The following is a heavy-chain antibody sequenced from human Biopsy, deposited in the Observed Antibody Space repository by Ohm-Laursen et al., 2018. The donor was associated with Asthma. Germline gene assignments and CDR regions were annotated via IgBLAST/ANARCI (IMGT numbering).Heavy chain of an antibody. V-gene: IGHV4-59*01. CDR1: GCRIGSFC. Sequence: VHGCRIGSFCWCRIRPSPEKEREWMGLVYWTGSTNYNPSLKSRITMSVDTSKNRMFLELTSVTAADTAIYYCVRAVKNEQWLAPYDYWGQGKPVTLS. CDR2: VYWTGST. J-gene: IGHJ4*02. CDR3: VRAVKNEQWLAPYDY. D-gene: IGHD6-19*01.